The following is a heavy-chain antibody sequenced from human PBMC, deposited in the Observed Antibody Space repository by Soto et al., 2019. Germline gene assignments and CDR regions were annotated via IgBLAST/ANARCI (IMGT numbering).Heavy chain of an antibody. CDR1: GLTFSSYA. J-gene: IGHJ4*02. Sequence: EVQLLESGGGLVQPGGSLRLSCAASGLTFSSYAMSWVRQAPGKGLEWVSAISGSGGSTYYADSVKGRFTISRDNSKNTLYLQMNSLRAEDTAVYYCAFLGITMVRGSDYWGQGTLVTVSS. V-gene: IGHV3-23*01. CDR3: AFLGITMVRGSDY. D-gene: IGHD3-10*01. CDR2: ISGSGGST.